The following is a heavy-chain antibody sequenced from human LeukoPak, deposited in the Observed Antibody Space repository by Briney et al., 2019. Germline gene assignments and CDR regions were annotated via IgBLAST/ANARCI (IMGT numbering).Heavy chain of an antibody. J-gene: IGHJ4*02. Sequence: SETLSLTCTVSGGSISSGGYYRSWIRQPPGKGLEWIGYIYHSGSTYYNPSLKSRVTISVDTSKNQFSLKLSSVTAADTAVYYCARDHHYDSSGYGSSDDCWGQGTLVTVSS. CDR2: IYHSGST. CDR1: GGSISSGGYY. V-gene: IGHV4-30-2*01. D-gene: IGHD3-22*01. CDR3: ARDHHYDSSGYGSSDDC.